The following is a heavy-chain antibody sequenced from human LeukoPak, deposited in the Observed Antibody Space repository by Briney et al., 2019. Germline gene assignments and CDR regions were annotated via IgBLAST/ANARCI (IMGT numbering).Heavy chain of an antibody. CDR1: GITFSNAW. V-gene: IGHV3-15*01. CDR2: IYRSSNGETT. D-gene: IGHD6-19*01. J-gene: IGHJ4*02. CDR3: TTYSSGSCPF. Sequence: GGSLRLSCAASGITFSNAWMTWVRQAPGKGLEWVGRIYRSSNGETTDYGAPVKGRFTMSRDDTKNTLYQQMNSLKTEDTAVYYCTTYSSGSCPFWGQGTLVTVSS.